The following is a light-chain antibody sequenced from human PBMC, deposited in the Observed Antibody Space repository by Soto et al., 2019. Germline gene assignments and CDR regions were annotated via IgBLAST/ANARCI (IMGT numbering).Light chain of an antibody. Sequence: SYELTQPPSVSAAPGETARVTCGGNRIGSKSVHWYQQKPGQAPVLVIYEDNDRPSGIPERFSGSNSGDTATLTVSRVEAGDEADYYCQVWDSSSDHVVFGGGTKVTVL. CDR3: QVWDSSSDHVV. V-gene: IGLV3-21*04. CDR1: RIGSKS. J-gene: IGLJ2*01. CDR2: EDN.